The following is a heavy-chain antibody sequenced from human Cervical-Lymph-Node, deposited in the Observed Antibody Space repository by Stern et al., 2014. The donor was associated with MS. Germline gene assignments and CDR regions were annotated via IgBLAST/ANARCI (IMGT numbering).Heavy chain of an antibody. J-gene: IGHJ4*02. V-gene: IGHV3-74*02. D-gene: IGHD6-19*01. CDR3: ARRGSIAVAGTGLDY. CDR2: INSDGSST. CDR1: GFTFSSYW. Sequence: EEQLVEPGGGLVQPGGSLRLYCAASGFTFSSYWMHWVRQAPGKGLVWDSSINSDGSSTSYADSVKGRFTISRDNAKNTLYLQMNSLRAEDTAVYYCARRGSIAVAGTGLDYWGQGTLVTVSS.